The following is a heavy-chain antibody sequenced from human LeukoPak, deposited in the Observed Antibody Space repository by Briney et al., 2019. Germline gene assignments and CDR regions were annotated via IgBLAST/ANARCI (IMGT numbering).Heavy chain of an antibody. V-gene: IGHV3-48*03. CDR2: ISSSGSTL. CDR1: GFTFSNYE. J-gene: IGHJ4*02. CDR3: ARKTSVDY. Sequence: GGSLRLSCAASGFTFSNYEMNWVRQAPGKGLEWVSYISSSGSTLYYADSVKGRFTISRDNAKNSLYLQMNSLRAEDTAVYYCARKTSVDYWGQGTLVTVSS.